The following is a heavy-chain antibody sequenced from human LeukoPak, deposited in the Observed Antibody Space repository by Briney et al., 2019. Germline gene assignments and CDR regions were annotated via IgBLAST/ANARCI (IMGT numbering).Heavy chain of an antibody. D-gene: IGHD5-24*01. Sequence: GGSLRLSCAASGFTFSSSWMSWVRQAPGKGLEWAANIKHDGSEKYHVDSVKGRFTISRDNAKNSLYLQMNSLRAEDTAVYYCARELGRDGYNYVGAFDIWGQGTMVTVSS. CDR1: GFTFSSSW. J-gene: IGHJ3*02. CDR2: IKHDGSEK. CDR3: ARELGRDGYNYVGAFDI. V-gene: IGHV3-7*01.